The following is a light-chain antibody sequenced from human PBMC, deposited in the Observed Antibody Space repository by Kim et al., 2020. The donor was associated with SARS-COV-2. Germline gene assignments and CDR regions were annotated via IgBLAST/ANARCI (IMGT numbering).Light chain of an antibody. CDR2: DVS. J-gene: IGLJ3*02. CDR1: SSDVGRYNY. V-gene: IGLV2-14*04. Sequence: GQSITISCTGSSSDVGRYNYVSWYQQHPGKAPNLMIYDVSQRPSGISNRFSGSKPGNTASLTISGLQAEDEADYYCSSYTSSSAWVFGGGTKLTVL. CDR3: SSYTSSSAWV.